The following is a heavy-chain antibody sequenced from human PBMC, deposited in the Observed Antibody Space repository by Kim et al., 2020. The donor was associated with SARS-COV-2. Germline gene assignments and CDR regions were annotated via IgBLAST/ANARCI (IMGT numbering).Heavy chain of an antibody. J-gene: IGHJ4*02. V-gene: IGHV1-69*13. CDR3: ARAPSIAVAGNYFDY. D-gene: IGHD6-19*01. CDR2: IIPIFGTA. Sequence: SVKVSCKASGGTFSSYAISWVRQAPGQGLEWMGGIIPIFGTANYAQKFQGRVTITADESTSTAYMELSSLRSEDTAVYYCARAPSIAVAGNYFDYWGQGTLVTVSS. CDR1: GGTFSSYA.